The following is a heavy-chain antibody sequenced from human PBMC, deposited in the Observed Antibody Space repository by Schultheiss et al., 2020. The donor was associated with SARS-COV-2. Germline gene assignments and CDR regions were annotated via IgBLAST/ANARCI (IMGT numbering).Heavy chain of an antibody. D-gene: IGHD6-19*01. J-gene: IGHJ4*02. CDR3: ARAGVGQWLAIGTAFDY. Sequence: SETLSLTCTVSGGSISSSNYYWSWIRQPPGKGLEWIGEINHSGSTNYNPSLKSRVTISVDTSKNQFSLKLSSVTAADTAVYYCARAGVGQWLAIGTAFDYWGQGTLVTVSS. CDR2: INHSGST. V-gene: IGHV4-39*07. CDR1: GGSISSSNYY.